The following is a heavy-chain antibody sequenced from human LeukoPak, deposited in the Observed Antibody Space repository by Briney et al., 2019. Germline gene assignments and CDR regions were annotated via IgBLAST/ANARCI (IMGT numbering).Heavy chain of an antibody. CDR3: ARGTVTNEWDV. CDR1: GFTFSNYA. Sequence: PGGSLRLSCAASGFTFSNYAMNWVRQAPGKGLEWVSVIYSGGSTYYADSVKGRFTISRDNSKNTLYLQMNSLRAEDTAVYYCARGTVTNEWDVWGQGTTVTVSS. D-gene: IGHD4-17*01. J-gene: IGHJ6*02. CDR2: IYSGGST. V-gene: IGHV3-53*01.